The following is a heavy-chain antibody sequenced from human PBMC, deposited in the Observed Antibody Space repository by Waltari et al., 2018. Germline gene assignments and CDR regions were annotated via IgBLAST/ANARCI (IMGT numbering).Heavy chain of an antibody. CDR1: GGSISGFH. Sequence: QVQLQESGPSLLKPSETLSLICTVSGGSISGFHWSWVRQPPGKGLDWIGYIYYTGSTNCNPSLKSRVTMSVDTSKNQFSLKLSSVTAADTAFDYCARGGGGDWEWFDPWGQGTLVTVSS. J-gene: IGHJ5*02. CDR2: IYYTGST. V-gene: IGHV4-59*01. CDR3: ARGGGGDWEWFDP. D-gene: IGHD2-21*02.